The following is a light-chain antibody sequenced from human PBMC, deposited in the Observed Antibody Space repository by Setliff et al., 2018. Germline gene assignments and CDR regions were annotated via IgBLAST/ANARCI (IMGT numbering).Light chain of an antibody. V-gene: IGLV2-14*03. Sequence: QSALTQPASVSGSPGQSITISCTGSSTDVGRYIFVSWYQQHPGKAPRLMIFDVSNRPSGVSNRFSGSKSGSTASLTISGLQPEDEADYYCSSYTSSSTRVSGTGTKVTVL. CDR3: SSYTSSSTRV. CDR1: STDVGRYIF. J-gene: IGLJ1*01. CDR2: DVS.